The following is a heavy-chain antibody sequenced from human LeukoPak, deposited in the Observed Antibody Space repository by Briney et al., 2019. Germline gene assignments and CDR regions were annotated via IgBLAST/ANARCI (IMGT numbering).Heavy chain of an antibody. CDR1: GYTFTSYG. CDR2: INTNTGTP. J-gene: IGHJ4*02. CDR3: AGTRVGAANPFDY. V-gene: IGHV7-4-1*02. D-gene: IGHD1-26*01. Sequence: ASVKVSCKASGYTFTSYGISWVRQAPGQGLEWMGWINTNTGTPTYAQGFTGRFVFSLDTSVNTAYLQISSLKAEDTAVYYCAGTRVGAANPFDYWGQGTQVIVSS.